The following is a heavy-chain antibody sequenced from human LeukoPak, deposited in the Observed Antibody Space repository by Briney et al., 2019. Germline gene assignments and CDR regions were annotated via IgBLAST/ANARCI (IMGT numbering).Heavy chain of an antibody. Sequence: ASVKVSCKASGYTFTSYGISWVRQAPGQGLEWMGWISAYSGDTNYAQKFQGRATMTTDTSTSTAYMELRSLRSDDTAVYYCARDLPGNWPLRIWGQGTLVTVSS. CDR1: GYTFTSYG. J-gene: IGHJ4*02. CDR3: ARDLPGNWPLRI. CDR2: ISAYSGDT. D-gene: IGHD1-1*01. V-gene: IGHV1-18*01.